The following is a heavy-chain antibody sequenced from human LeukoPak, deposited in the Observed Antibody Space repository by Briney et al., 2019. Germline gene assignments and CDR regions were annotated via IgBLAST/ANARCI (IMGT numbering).Heavy chain of an antibody. V-gene: IGHV1-2*02. CDR1: GYTFTGYY. D-gene: IGHD3-22*01. CDR2: INPNSGGT. Sequence: HGASVKVSCKASGYTFTGYYMHWVRQAPGQGLEWMGWINPNSGGTNYAQKFQGRVTMTRDTSISTAYMELSRLRSNDTAVYYRARDMIVGWPFDPRGQGTLVTVSS. CDR3: ARDMIVGWPFDP. J-gene: IGHJ5*02.